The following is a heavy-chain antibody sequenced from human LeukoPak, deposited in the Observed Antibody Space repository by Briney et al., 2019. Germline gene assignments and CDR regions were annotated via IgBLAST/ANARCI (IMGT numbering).Heavy chain of an antibody. V-gene: IGHV3-53*01. Sequence: GSLRPSCSASGFTNSSYYMGWVRQAPGEGLEGGSGIYHSGNTDYADSVKGRFTISRDNSKNTLYLQMTGLRAGDTAEYYCAKSLFTSATGTGRAFHIWGQGTMVTVSS. J-gene: IGHJ3*02. CDR2: IYHSGNT. CDR1: GFTNSSYY. CDR3: AKSLFTSATGTGRAFHI. D-gene: IGHD1-1*01.